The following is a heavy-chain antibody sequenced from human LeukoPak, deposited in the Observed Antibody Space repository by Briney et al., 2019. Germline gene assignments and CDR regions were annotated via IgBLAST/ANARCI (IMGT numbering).Heavy chain of an antibody. CDR1: GGSISSYY. J-gene: IGHJ5*02. Sequence: PSETLSLTCTVSGGSISSYYWSWIRQPAGKGLEWIGRIYTSGSTNYNPSLKSRVTMSVDTSKNQFSLNLSSVTAADTAVYYCAAIPRYCGGGSCYWFDPWGQGTLVTVSS. CDR2: IYTSGST. CDR3: AAIPRYCGGGSCYWFDP. D-gene: IGHD2-15*01. V-gene: IGHV4-4*07.